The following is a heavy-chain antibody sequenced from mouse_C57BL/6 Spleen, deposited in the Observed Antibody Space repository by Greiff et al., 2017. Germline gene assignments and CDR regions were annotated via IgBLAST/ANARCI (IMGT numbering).Heavy chain of an antibody. D-gene: IGHD1-1*01. Sequence: DVKLVESEGGLVQPGSSMKLSCTASGFTFSDYYMAWVRQVPEKGLEWVANINYDGSSTYYLDSLKSRFIISSDNAKNILYLQMSSLKSEDTATYYCAREGGSVITTVVAPYFDVWGTGTTVTVSS. CDR3: AREGGSVITTVVAPYFDV. J-gene: IGHJ1*03. CDR1: GFTFSDYY. V-gene: IGHV5-16*01. CDR2: INYDGSST.